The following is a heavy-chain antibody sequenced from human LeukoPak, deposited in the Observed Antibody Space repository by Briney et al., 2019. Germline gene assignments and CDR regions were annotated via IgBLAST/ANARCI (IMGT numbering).Heavy chain of an antibody. CDR1: GFTLSSYS. V-gene: IGHV3-48*02. J-gene: IGHJ4*02. CDR2: ISASSSTI. Sequence: GGSLRLSCAASGFTLSSYSMNWVRQAPGKGLEWVSYISASSSTIYYADSVKGRFTVSRDNAKNSLYLQMNSLRDEDTAVFYRASYNWNDGFFDYWGQGTLVTVSS. D-gene: IGHD1-20*01. CDR3: ASYNWNDGFFDY.